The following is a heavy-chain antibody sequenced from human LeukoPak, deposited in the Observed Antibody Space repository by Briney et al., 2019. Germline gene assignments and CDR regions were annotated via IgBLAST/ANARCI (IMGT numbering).Heavy chain of an antibody. D-gene: IGHD2-2*01. CDR3: ARHKIVVVPAARGYYFDY. CDR1: GGSFSGYY. V-gene: IGHV4-34*01. Sequence: SETLSLTCADYGGSFSGYYWSWVRQPPGKGLEWIGEINQSGSTNYNPSLKSRVTISVDTSKNQFSLKLSSVTAADTAVYYCARHKIVVVPAARGYYFDYWGQGTLVTVSS. J-gene: IGHJ4*02. CDR2: INQSGST.